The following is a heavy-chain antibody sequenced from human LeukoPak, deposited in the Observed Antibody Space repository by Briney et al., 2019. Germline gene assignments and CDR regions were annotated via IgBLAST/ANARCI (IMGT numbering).Heavy chain of an antibody. Sequence: GGSLRLSCAASGFTFSSYWMHWVRQAPGKGPVWVSRINSDGSSTSYADSVKGRFTISRDNAKNTLYLQMNSLRAEDTAVYYCARGGNYGDPFDYWGQGTLVTVSS. D-gene: IGHD4-17*01. CDR2: INSDGSST. CDR3: ARGGNYGDPFDY. J-gene: IGHJ4*02. CDR1: GFTFSSYW. V-gene: IGHV3-74*01.